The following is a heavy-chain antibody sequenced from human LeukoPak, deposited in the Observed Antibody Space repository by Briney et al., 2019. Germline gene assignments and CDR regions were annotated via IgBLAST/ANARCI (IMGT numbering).Heavy chain of an antibody. CDR2: ISGSGGST. CDR3: AIQGHAPGGYSSSSVHDAFDI. J-gene: IGHJ3*02. D-gene: IGHD6-6*01. Sequence: PGGSLRLSRAASGFTFSSYAMSWVRQAPGKGLEWVSAISGSGGSTYYADSVKGRFTISRDNSKNTLYLQMNSLRAEDTAVYYCAIQGHAPGGYSSSSVHDAFDIWGQGTMVTVSS. V-gene: IGHV3-23*01. CDR1: GFTFSSYA.